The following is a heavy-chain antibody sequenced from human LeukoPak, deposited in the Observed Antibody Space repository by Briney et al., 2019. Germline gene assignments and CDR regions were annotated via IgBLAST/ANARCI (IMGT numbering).Heavy chain of an antibody. CDR1: GFTFSSYA. D-gene: IGHD3-10*01. Sequence: PGGSLRLSCAASGFTFSSYAMHWVRQAPGKGREWVAVISYGGSNKYYADSVKGRVTISRDNSKNTLYLQMNSLRAEDTAVYYCAREGDYYGSGTYSMGYMDVWGKGTTVTVSS. V-gene: IGHV3-30*04. CDR2: ISYGGSNK. J-gene: IGHJ6*03. CDR3: AREGDYYGSGTYSMGYMDV.